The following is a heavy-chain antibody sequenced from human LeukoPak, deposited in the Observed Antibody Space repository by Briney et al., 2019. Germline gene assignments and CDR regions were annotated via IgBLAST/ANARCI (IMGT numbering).Heavy chain of an antibody. CDR1: GFTFSSYA. CDR2: ISGSGGST. CDR3: AKGIWFGEVEGDFDY. Sequence: GGSLRLSCAASGFTFSSYAMSWVRQAPGKGLEWVSAISGSGGSTYCADSVKGRFTISRDNSKNTLYLQMNSLRAEDTAVYYCAKGIWFGEVEGDFDYWGQGTLVTVSS. V-gene: IGHV3-23*01. J-gene: IGHJ4*02. D-gene: IGHD3-10*01.